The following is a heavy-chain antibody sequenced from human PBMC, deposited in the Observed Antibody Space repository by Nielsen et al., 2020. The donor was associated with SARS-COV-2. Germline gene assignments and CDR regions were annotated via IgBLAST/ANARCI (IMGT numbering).Heavy chain of an antibody. CDR2: INPNSGGT. Sequence: ASVKVSCKASGYTFIGYHIHWVRQAPGQGLEWMGRINPNSGGTDYAQKFQGGVTMTRDTSVSTAYMELRRLTSDDTAFYYCARNSSGSKAFDYWGQGTLVTVSS. J-gene: IGHJ4*02. CDR1: GYTFIGYH. D-gene: IGHD6-19*01. V-gene: IGHV1-2*06. CDR3: ARNSSGSKAFDY.